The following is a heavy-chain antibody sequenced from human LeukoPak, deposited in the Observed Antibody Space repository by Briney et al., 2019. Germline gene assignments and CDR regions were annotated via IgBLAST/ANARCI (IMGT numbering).Heavy chain of an antibody. CDR1: GYTFTNYG. Sequence: GASVKVSCKASGYTFTNYGIAWVRQAPGQGLEWMGWISAYNGNTNYAQKVQGRVTMTADTSTSASTSAAYMELRSLRSDDTAVYYCARDPHYGDYNFDYWGQGTLVTVSS. V-gene: IGHV1-18*01. CDR3: ARDPHYGDYNFDY. J-gene: IGHJ4*02. D-gene: IGHD4-17*01. CDR2: ISAYNGNT.